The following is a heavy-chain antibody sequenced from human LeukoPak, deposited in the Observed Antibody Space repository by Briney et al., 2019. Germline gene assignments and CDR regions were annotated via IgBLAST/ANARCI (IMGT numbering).Heavy chain of an antibody. J-gene: IGHJ4*02. CDR2: ISGGGGST. CDR1: GFTFTSYS. CDR3: AKGGKWDVTPFDY. V-gene: IGHV3-23*01. D-gene: IGHD1-26*01. Sequence: QCGGSLRLSCAASGFTFTSYSMNWVRQAPGKGLEWVSTISGGGGSTYYADSVKGRFTISRDNSKNTLYLQVNSLRAEDTAVYYCAKGGKWDVTPFDYWGLGTLVTVSS.